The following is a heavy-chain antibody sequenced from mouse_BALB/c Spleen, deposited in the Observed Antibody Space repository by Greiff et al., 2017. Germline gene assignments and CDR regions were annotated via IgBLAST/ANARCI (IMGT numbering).Heavy chain of an antibody. CDR2: IWAGGST. V-gene: IGHV2-9*02. Sequence: VKLMESGPGLVAPSQSLSITCTVSGFSLTSYGVHWVRQPPGKGLEWLGVIWAGGSTNYNSALMSRLSISKDNSKSQVFLKMNSLQTDDTAMYYCARDGKTSYYAMDYWGQGTSVTVSS. D-gene: IGHD1-1*01. CDR1: GFSLTSYG. CDR3: ARDGKTSYYAMDY. J-gene: IGHJ4*01.